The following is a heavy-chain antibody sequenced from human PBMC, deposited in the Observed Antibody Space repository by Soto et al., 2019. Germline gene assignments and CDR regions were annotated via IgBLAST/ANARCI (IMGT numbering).Heavy chain of an antibody. V-gene: IGHV3-30*03. D-gene: IGHD4-17*01. J-gene: IGHJ1*01. Sequence: QLVASGGGVVQPGGSLTFSWAASGFTLDSYAMNWVRQAPGKGLGWVAVIYYDGKNVYYRASGKGRFTISKDDSKNTLFLRLSSLTPEDTAMYYRARDYGALPADRIQFWGQGTQVTVSS. CDR3: ARDYGALPADRIQF. CDR1: GFTLDSYA. CDR2: IYYDGKNV.